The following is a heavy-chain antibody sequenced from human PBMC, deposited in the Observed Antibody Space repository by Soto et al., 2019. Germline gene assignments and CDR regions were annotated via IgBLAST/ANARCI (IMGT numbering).Heavy chain of an antibody. CDR1: GGSFSGYY. J-gene: IGHJ4*02. V-gene: IGHV4-34*01. CDR3: ARGVPDAPDKYYFDS. Sequence: SETLSLTCAVYGGSFSGYYWSWIRQSPEKGLEWIGEIDHSGSTNQNPSLKSRVSISVDTSKNQFSLKLRSPTAADTAVYYCARGVPDAPDKYYFDSWGLGTLVTVSS. CDR2: IDHSGST.